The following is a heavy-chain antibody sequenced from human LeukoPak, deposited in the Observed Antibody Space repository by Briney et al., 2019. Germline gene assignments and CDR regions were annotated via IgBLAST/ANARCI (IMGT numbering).Heavy chain of an antibody. J-gene: IGHJ3*01. CDR1: GGSISSSTYY. CDR3: ARTYADYAAAFAV. D-gene: IGHD3-16*01. Sequence: AETLSLTCTVSGGSISSSTYYWGWIRQPPGKGLEWVGSGCYSGRTYDNSSLKSLATIFVNTSKKQFSLKLSSVTATDTAVSYRARTYADYAAAFAVWGQSTMVTASS. V-gene: IGHV4-39*01. CDR2: GCYSGRT.